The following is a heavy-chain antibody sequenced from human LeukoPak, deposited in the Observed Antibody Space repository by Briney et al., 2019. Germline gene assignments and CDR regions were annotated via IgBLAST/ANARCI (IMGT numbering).Heavy chain of an antibody. D-gene: IGHD6-19*01. Sequence: PGGSLRLSCAASGFTFSDYYMSWIRQATGKGLECLSYISRSRGYTNYAHSVKGRFTISRDNAKNSLYLKMNSLRAEDTAVYYCARATQQWLVKLDYWGQGILVTVSS. CDR2: ISRSRGYT. CDR3: ARATQQWLVKLDY. J-gene: IGHJ4*02. V-gene: IGHV3-11*05. CDR1: GFTFSDYY.